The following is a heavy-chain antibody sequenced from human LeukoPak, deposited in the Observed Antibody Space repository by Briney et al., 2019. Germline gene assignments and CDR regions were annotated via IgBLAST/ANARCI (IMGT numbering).Heavy chain of an antibody. V-gene: IGHV3-53*01. Sequence: GGSLRLSCAASGFTVSSNYMSWVRQAPGKGLEWVSVIYSGGSTYYADSVKGRFTISRDNSKNTLYLQMNSLRAEDTAVYYCAKGRIAARPNAFDIWGQGTMVTASS. CDR1: GFTVSSNY. J-gene: IGHJ3*02. CDR3: AKGRIAARPNAFDI. D-gene: IGHD6-6*01. CDR2: IYSGGST.